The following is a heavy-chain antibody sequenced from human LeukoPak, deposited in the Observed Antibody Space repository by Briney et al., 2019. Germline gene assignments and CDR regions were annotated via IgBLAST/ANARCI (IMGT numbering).Heavy chain of an antibody. J-gene: IGHJ4*02. CDR3: ARSITTWIQLCPGAY. Sequence: ASVKVSCKASGYTFTGYYMHWVRQAPGQGLEWMGWINPNSGGTNYAQKFQGRVTMTRDTSISTAYMELSRLRSDDTAVYYCARSITTWIQLCPGAYWGQGTLVTVSS. CDR1: GYTFTGYY. D-gene: IGHD5-18*01. V-gene: IGHV1-2*02. CDR2: INPNSGGT.